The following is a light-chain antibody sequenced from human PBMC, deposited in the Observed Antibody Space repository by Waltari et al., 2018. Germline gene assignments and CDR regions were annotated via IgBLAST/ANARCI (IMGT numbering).Light chain of an antibody. J-gene: IGKJ2*01. CDR3: QQYNNWPPYT. CDR2: GAS. V-gene: IGKV3-15*01. Sequence: EIVMTQSPATLSVSPGERATPSCRASQSVSSNVAWSQQKPGQAPRLLIYGASTRATGIPARFSGSGSGTEFTLTISSLQSEDFAVYYCQQYNNWPPYTFGQGTKLEIK. CDR1: QSVSSN.